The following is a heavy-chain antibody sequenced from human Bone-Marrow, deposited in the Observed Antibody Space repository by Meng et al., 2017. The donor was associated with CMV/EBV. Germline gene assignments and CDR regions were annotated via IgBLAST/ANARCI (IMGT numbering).Heavy chain of an antibody. CDR1: DGSISSSSYY. CDR3: AGHGNYWDANLFDP. CDR2: IYYSGST. V-gene: IGHV4-39*01. D-gene: IGHD1-1*01. J-gene: IGHJ5*02. Sequence: GSLRLSCSVSDGSISSSSYYWGWIRQPPGHGLVWIGSIYYSGSTYYNPSLKSRITISVDTSKNQFSLNLNSVTAADTAVYYCAGHGNYWDANLFDPWGQGTRVTVSS.